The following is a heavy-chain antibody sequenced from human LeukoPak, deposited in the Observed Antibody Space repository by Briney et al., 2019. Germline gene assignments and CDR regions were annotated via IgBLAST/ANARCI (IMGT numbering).Heavy chain of an antibody. CDR1: GYTFTSYE. Sequence: ASVKVSCKASGYTFTSYEINWVRQATGQGLEWMGWMNPNSGNTGYAQKFQGRVTMTRNTSISTAYMELSSLRSEDTAVYYCARGGDGGYFDWFLSFYGMDVWGQGTTVTVSS. CDR3: ARGGDGGYFDWFLSFYGMDV. V-gene: IGHV1-8*01. D-gene: IGHD3-9*01. J-gene: IGHJ6*02. CDR2: MNPNSGNT.